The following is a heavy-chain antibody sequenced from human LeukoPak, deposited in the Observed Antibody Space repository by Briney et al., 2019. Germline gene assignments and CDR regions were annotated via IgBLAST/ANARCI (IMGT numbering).Heavy chain of an antibody. D-gene: IGHD2-2*01. CDR1: GFTFSSYA. CDR2: ISGSGGNT. Sequence: GGSLRLSCAASGFTFSSYAMSWVRQAPGKGLEWVSAISGSGGNTYYADSVKGRFTISRDNSKNTLYLQMNSLRAEDTAVYYCAKDEEVPSDYYYMDVWGKGTTVTVSS. J-gene: IGHJ6*03. CDR3: AKDEEVPSDYYYMDV. V-gene: IGHV3-23*01.